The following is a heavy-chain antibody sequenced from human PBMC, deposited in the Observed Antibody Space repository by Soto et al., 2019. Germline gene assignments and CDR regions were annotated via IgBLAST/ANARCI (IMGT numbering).Heavy chain of an antibody. CDR3: ARGRRGAPGGNYFDY. Sequence: NPSETLSLTCAVSGGSISSSNWWSWVRQPPGKGLEWIGEINHSGSTNYNPSLKSRVTISVDTSKNQFSLKLSSVTAADTAVYYCARGRRGAPGGNYFDYWGQGTLVTVSS. CDR2: INHSGST. CDR1: GGSISSSNW. D-gene: IGHD1-26*01. V-gene: IGHV4-4*02. J-gene: IGHJ4*02.